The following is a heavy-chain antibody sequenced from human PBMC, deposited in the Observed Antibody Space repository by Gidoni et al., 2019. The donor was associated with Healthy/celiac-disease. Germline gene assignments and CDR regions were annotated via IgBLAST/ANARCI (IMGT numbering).Heavy chain of an antibody. D-gene: IGHD3-22*01. V-gene: IGHV3-21*01. Sequence: EVQLVESGGGLVKPGGSLRLSCAASGFPFSSYSMNWVRQAPGKGLEWVSSISSSSSYIYYADSVKGRFTISRDNAKNSLYLQMNSLRAEDTAVYYCAREDYYDSSGYYDYWGQGTLVTVSS. CDR3: AREDYYDSSGYYDY. CDR1: GFPFSSYS. J-gene: IGHJ4*02. CDR2: ISSSSSYI.